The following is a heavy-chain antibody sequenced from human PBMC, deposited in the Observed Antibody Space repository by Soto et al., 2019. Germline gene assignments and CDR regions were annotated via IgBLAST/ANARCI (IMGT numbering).Heavy chain of an antibody. CDR1: GFTFSSYG. J-gene: IGHJ4*02. CDR3: AKGPENVAVAPLHY. V-gene: IGHV3-30*18. D-gene: IGHD6-19*01. Sequence: PGGSLRLSCAASGFTFSSYGMHWVRQAPGKGLEWVAVISYDGSNKYYADSVKGRFTISRDNSKNTLYLQMNSLRAEDTAVYYCAKGPENVAVAPLHYWGQGTLVTVSS. CDR2: ISYDGSNK.